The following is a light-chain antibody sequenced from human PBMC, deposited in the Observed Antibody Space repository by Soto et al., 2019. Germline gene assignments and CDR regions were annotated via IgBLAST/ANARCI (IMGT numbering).Light chain of an antibody. V-gene: IGLV1-47*01. CDR2: RNN. J-gene: IGLJ3*02. CDR3: TAWDDSLSGPV. CDR1: SSNIGSTY. Sequence: QSVLTQPPSASGTPGQRVTISCSGDSSNIGSTYVYWYQQLPGTAPNLLIYRNNQRPSGVPDRFSGSKSGTSASLAISGLRSEDEADYYGTAWDDSLSGPVFGGGTKVTVL.